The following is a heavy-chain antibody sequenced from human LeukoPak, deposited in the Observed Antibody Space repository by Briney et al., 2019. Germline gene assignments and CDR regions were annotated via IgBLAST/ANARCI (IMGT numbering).Heavy chain of an antibody. J-gene: IGHJ5*02. Sequence: SETLPLTCTVSGGSISSSSYYWGWIRQPPGKGLEWIGSIYYSGSTYYNPSLKSRVTISVDTSKNQFSLKLSSVTAADTAVYYCARLLDWFDPWGQGTLVTVSS. V-gene: IGHV4-39*01. CDR2: IYYSGST. CDR1: GGSISSSSYY. CDR3: ARLLDWFDP.